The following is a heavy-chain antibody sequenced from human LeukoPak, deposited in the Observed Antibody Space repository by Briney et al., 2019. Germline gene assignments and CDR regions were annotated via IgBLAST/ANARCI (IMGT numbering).Heavy chain of an antibody. CDR1: GGSISSYS. CDR3: AGSGYSYGYNFDY. D-gene: IGHD5-18*01. J-gene: IGHJ4*02. Sequence: PSETLSLTCTVSGGSISSYSWSWIRQPPGKGLVWIAYINYSGSTNYNPSLKSRVTISVDPSKKQVSLRLSSVTAADMAVYYCAGSGYSYGYNFDYWGQGTLVTVSS. V-gene: IGHV4-59*01. CDR2: INYSGST.